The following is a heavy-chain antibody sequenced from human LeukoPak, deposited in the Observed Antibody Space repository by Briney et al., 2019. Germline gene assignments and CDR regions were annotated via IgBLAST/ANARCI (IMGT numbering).Heavy chain of an antibody. D-gene: IGHD2-8*01. Sequence: EPSETLSLTCTVSGGSISSGSYFWSWIRQSAGRGLEWIGRIDSSGNINYNPSLKSRVTMSLDTSKNQFSLKLSSVTAADTAVYYCAREALPNGVWRVGWFDPWGQGTLVTVFS. CDR3: AREALPNGVWRVGWFDP. V-gene: IGHV4-61*02. J-gene: IGHJ5*02. CDR2: IDSSGNI. CDR1: GGSISSGSYF.